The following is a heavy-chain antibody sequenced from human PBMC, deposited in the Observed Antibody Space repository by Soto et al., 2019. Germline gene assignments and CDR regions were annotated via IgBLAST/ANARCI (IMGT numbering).Heavy chain of an antibody. CDR3: AGRFTDDRGGYTY. Sequence: PSETLSLTCTVSGGSISSGDYYWSWIRQPPGKGLEWIGYIYYSGSTYYNPSLKSRVTISVDTSKNQFSLKLSSVTAADTAVYYFAGRFTDDRGGYTYWARGTLVTVSS. CDR1: GGSISSGDYY. J-gene: IGHJ4*02. D-gene: IGHD3-22*01. V-gene: IGHV4-30-4*01. CDR2: IYYSGST.